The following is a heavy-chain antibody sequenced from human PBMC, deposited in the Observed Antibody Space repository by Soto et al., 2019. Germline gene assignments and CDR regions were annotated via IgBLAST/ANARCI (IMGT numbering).Heavy chain of an antibody. CDR3: ARMAGPWYFDL. Sequence: QVQLQQWGAGLLKPSETLSLTCAVHGGSFSGFYWTWIRQPPGKGLEWIGEINHSGSSNYNPPLRSRGTMSLDTSRNQFSLSLNSVTAADTAVYYCARMAGPWYFDLWGRGTLVTVSS. J-gene: IGHJ2*01. CDR2: INHSGSS. V-gene: IGHV4-34*01. CDR1: GGSFSGFY.